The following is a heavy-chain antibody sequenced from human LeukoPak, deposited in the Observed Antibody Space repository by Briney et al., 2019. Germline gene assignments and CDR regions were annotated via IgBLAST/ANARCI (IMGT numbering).Heavy chain of an antibody. J-gene: IGHJ5*02. Sequence: PGGSLRLSCAASGFTFSNYWMSWVRQAPGKGLEWVANTQQDGSKIYYVDSVKGRFTISRDNAKNSVYLQMNSLRAEDTAMYYCATRRGESWGQGTLVTVSS. CDR3: ATRRGES. V-gene: IGHV3-7*01. CDR1: GFTFSNYW. CDR2: TQQDGSKI. D-gene: IGHD3-16*01.